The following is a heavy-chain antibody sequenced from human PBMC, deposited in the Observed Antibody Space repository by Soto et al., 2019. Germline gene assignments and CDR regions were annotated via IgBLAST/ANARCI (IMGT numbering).Heavy chain of an antibody. CDR2: MYYNVGT. CDR3: GSLPSRHWVGY. J-gene: IGHJ4*02. CDR1: GSSISSSGYY. V-gene: IGHV4-39*01. D-gene: IGHD2-15*01. Sequence: SETLSLTCIVSGSSISSSGYYWGWIRQPPGKGLVWIASMYYNVGTYYNPSLKSRVTISVDTSANQFSLNLSSVTAADTAVYYGGSLPSRHWVGYWGQGPLVAVSS.